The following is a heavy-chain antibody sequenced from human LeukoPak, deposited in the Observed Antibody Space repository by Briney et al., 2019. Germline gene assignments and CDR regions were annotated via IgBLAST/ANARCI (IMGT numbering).Heavy chain of an antibody. CDR1: GYTFTNYA. CDR3: ARGRDYYGSSDYPDPTYFDH. V-gene: IGHV1-18*01. CDR2: ISAYSGNT. Sequence: ASVKVSCKASGYTFTNYAISWVRQAPGQGLEWMGRISAYSGNTNYAQKLQGRVTMTTATSTSTAYMELRSLRSDDTAVYFCARGRDYYGSSDYPDPTYFDHWGQGTLVTVSS. D-gene: IGHD3-22*01. J-gene: IGHJ4*02.